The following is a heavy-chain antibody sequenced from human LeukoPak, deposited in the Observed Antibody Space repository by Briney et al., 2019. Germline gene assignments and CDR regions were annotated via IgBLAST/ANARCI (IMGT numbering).Heavy chain of an antibody. CDR3: ARGGVPTLNYYGMNV. J-gene: IGHJ6*02. CDR2: IIPIFGTA. Sequence: SVKVSCKASGGTFSSYAISWVRQAPGQGLEWMGGIIPIFGTANYAQKFQGRVTITADESTSTAYMELSSLRSEDTAVYYCARGGVPTLNYYGMNVWGQGTTVTVSS. V-gene: IGHV1-69*01. CDR1: GGTFSSYA. D-gene: IGHD3-10*01.